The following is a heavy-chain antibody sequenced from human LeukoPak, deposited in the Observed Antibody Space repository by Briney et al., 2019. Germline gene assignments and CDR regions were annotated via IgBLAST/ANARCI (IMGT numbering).Heavy chain of an antibody. CDR3: ARDPSPFYSGSYLGFDP. Sequence: TPSETLSLTCAVSGGSISSGDYSWSWIRQPPGKGLEWIGYIYYSGSTHYNPSLKSRVTMSVDASKNHLSLKLSSVTAADTAVYYCARDPSPFYSGSYLGFDPWGQGTLVTVSS. J-gene: IGHJ5*02. CDR2: IYYSGST. V-gene: IGHV4-30-4*07. CDR1: GGSISSGDYS. D-gene: IGHD1-26*01.